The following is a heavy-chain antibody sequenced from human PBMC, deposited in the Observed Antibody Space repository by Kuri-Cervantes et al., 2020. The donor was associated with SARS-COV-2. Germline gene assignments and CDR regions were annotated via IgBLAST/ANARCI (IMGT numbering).Heavy chain of an antibody. CDR3: ARALYGGRLDYSPTSGYYYEGMDV. CDR1: EFTFSSYG. Sequence: GGSLRLSCAASEFTFSSYGMHRVRQAPGKGLEWVAVIWSDGTNKYYADSAKGRFTISRDNSKNTLYLQMNSLRAEDTAVYFCARALYGGRLDYSPTSGYYYEGMDVWGQGTMVTVSS. D-gene: IGHD3-9*01. J-gene: IGHJ6*02. V-gene: IGHV3-33*01. CDR2: IWSDGTNK.